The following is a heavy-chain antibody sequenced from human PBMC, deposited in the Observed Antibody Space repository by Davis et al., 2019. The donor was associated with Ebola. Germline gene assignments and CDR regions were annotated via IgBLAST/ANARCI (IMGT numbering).Heavy chain of an antibody. Sequence: PSETLSLTCAVSGYSISSGYYWGWIRQPPGKGLEWIGSIYHSGSTYYNPSLKSRVTISVDTSKNQFSLKLSSVTAADTAVYYCARVNAIAFGSNWFDPWGQGTLVTVSS. CDR3: ARVNAIAFGSNWFDP. CDR1: GYSISSGYY. CDR2: IYHSGST. V-gene: IGHV4-38-2*01. J-gene: IGHJ5*02. D-gene: IGHD3-10*01.